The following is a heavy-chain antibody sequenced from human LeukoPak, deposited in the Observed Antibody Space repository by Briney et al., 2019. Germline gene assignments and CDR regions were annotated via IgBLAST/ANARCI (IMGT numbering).Heavy chain of an antibody. CDR2: MSGYNGDT. Sequence: ASVKVSCKASGYTLTSYSISWVRQAPGQGLEWMGWMSGYNGDTNYAQKFQGRVTVTKDTSASTAYMELRSLTSDDTAVYYCARDPSNTSGRMTWFDPWGQGTLVIVSS. D-gene: IGHD2-2*01. CDR3: ARDPSNTSGRMTWFDP. V-gene: IGHV1-18*01. CDR1: GYTLTSYS. J-gene: IGHJ5*02.